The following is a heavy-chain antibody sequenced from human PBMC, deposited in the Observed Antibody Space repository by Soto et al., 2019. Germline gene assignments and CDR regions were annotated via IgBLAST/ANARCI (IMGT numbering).Heavy chain of an antibody. J-gene: IGHJ6*02. CDR1: GGSFSGYY. V-gene: IGHV4-34*01. CDR3: ARWDSTTVTGDYYYYGMDV. CDR2: INHRGST. Sequence: PSVTLSVTCAVYGGSFSGYYWRWIRQPPGKGLEWIDEINHRGSTNYNPTHKSRVTISVDTAKHHFTLKLSSVIAADTAVYYCARWDSTTVTGDYYYYGMDVEYQVPT. D-gene: IGHD4-17*01.